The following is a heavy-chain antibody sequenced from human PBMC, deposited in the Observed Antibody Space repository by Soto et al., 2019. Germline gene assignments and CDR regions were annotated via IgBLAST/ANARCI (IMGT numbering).Heavy chain of an antibody. Sequence: GASVKVSCKASGYTFTSYGISWVRQAPGQGLEWMGWISAYNGNTNYAQKLQGRVTMTTDISTSTAHMELRSLRSDDTAVYYCARGGAAAERFGRYYYYMDVWGKGTTVTVSS. CDR1: GYTFTSYG. J-gene: IGHJ6*03. D-gene: IGHD6-13*01. CDR3: ARGGAAAERFGRYYYYMDV. V-gene: IGHV1-18*01. CDR2: ISAYNGNT.